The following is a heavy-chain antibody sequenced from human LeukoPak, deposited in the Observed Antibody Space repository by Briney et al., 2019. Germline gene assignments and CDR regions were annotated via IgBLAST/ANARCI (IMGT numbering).Heavy chain of an antibody. CDR2: ISSGGDA. CDR1: GLTFSHYA. J-gene: IGHJ4*02. V-gene: IGHV3-23*01. Sequence: WGSLRLSCAASGLTFSHYAMSWVRQAPGTGLEWVSGISSGGDAFYPDSVKGRFTISRDNSKNMVYLDMYDLRAADTAIYYCAKEMAAIGVPVVDYWGQGTLITVSS. CDR3: AKEMAAIGVPVVDY. D-gene: IGHD5-24*01.